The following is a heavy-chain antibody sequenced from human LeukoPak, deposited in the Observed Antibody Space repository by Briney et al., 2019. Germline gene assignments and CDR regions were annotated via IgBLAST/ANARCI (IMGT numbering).Heavy chain of an antibody. D-gene: IGHD4-11*01. J-gene: IGHJ6*02. V-gene: IGHV3-7*02. CDR1: GFTFSSYW. CDR3: ASIRRPTADYYYTVDV. CDR2: IKQDGSEK. Sequence: PGGSLRLSCAASGFTFSSYWMSWVRQAPGKGLEWVANIKQDGSEKYYVDSVKGRFTISRDNAKNSLYLQMNSLRAEDTAVYYCASIRRPTADYYYTVDVWGQGTTVTVSS.